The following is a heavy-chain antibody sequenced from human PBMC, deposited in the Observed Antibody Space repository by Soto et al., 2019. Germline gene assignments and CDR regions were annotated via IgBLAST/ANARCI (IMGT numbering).Heavy chain of an antibody. J-gene: IGHJ6*02. CDR1: GFSLSTSGMR. V-gene: IGHV2-70*04. Sequence: SGPTLVNPTQTLTLTCTFSGFSLSTSGMRVSWIRQPPGKALEWLARIDWDDDKFYSTSLKTRLTISKDTSKNQVVLTMTNMDPVDTATYYCARILVRQGMDVWGQGTTVTVSS. CDR2: IDWDDDK. CDR3: ARILVRQGMDV. D-gene: IGHD6-6*01.